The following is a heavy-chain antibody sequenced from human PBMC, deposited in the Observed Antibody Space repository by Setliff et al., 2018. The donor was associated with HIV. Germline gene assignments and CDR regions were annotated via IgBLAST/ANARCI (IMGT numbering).Heavy chain of an antibody. Sequence: SETLSLTCTVSGGSISSGSYYWSWIRQPAGKGLEWIGHIYTSGSTNYNPSLKSRVIISIDTSKNQFSLKLFSVTAADTAVYYCARGGRSLAAQTWFDPWGQEPWSPSPQ. CDR1: GGSISSGSYY. J-gene: IGHJ5*02. D-gene: IGHD6-6*01. CDR2: IYTSGST. CDR3: ARGGRSLAAQTWFDP. V-gene: IGHV4-61*09.